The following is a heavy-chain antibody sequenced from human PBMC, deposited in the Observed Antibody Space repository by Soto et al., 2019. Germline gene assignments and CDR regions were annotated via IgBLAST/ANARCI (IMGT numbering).Heavy chain of an antibody. CDR3: ARGQRFSDWFDP. J-gene: IGHJ5*02. D-gene: IGHD3-3*01. CDR2: IYSSGGT. V-gene: IGHV4-4*07. CDR1: GGSMNNYY. Sequence: QVHLQESGPGLVKPSETLSLSCSVSGGSMNNYYWTWIRLPAGKGLEWIGRIYSSGGTHYNPSLKSRVTISLDTSKNQFSLRLNFVTAADTAVYYCARGQRFSDWFDPWGQGTLVTVSS.